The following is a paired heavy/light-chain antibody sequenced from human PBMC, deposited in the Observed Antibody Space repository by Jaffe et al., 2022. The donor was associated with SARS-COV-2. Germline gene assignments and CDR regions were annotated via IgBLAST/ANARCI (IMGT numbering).Light chain of an antibody. CDR3: QAWDSSIYVV. J-gene: IGLJ2*01. V-gene: IGLV3-1*01. CDR1: KLGDKY. CDR2: QDS. Sequence: SYELTQPPSVSVSPGQTASITCSGDKLGDKYACWYQQKPGQSPVLVIYQDSKRPSGIPERFSGSNSGNTATLTISGTQAMDEADYYCQAWDSSIYVVFGGGTKLTVL.
Heavy chain of an antibody. CDR2: ISGSGGST. Sequence: EVQLLESGGGLVQPGGSLRLSCAASGFTFSSYAMSWVRQAPGKGLEWVSAISGSGGSTYYADSVKGRFTISRDNSKNTLYLQMNSLRAEDTAVYYCAKDGEYCSGGSCYLQSRVTHFDYWGQGTLVTVSS. J-gene: IGHJ4*02. CDR3: AKDGEYCSGGSCYLQSRVTHFDY. CDR1: GFTFSSYA. D-gene: IGHD2-15*01. V-gene: IGHV3-23*01.